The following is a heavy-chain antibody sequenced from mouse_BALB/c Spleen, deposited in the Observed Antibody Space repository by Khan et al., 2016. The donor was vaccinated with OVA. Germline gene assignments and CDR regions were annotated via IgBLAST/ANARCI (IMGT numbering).Heavy chain of an antibody. CDR2: IYPGTGST. CDR1: GYIFTSYW. CDR3: ARGVYDNHAMDY. V-gene: IGHV1-76*01. Sequence: QVQLKESGAELVRPGASVKLSCKTSGYIFTSYWIHWVKQRSGQGLEWIARIYPGTGSTYYNEKFKGKATLTADKSSSTAYMTLSSLTSEDSAVFFGARGVYDNHAMDYWCQGTSVTGSS. J-gene: IGHJ4*01. D-gene: IGHD2-10*02.